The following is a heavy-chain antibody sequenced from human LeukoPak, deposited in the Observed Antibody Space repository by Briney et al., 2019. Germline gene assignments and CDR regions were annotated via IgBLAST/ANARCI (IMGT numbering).Heavy chain of an antibody. CDR1: GGSISSYY. V-gene: IGHV4-59*01. J-gene: IGHJ6*03. CDR2: IYYSGST. Sequence: PSESLSLTCTVSGGSISSYYWRWVRQPPGTGLEWVGYIYYSGSTNYNPYLKSRGTISLDTAKNPFSLKLSSVTAADTAVYYCARGGGYCSGGSCYDYYYYYYMDVWGKGTTVTVSS. CDR3: ARGGGYCSGGSCYDYYYYYYMDV. D-gene: IGHD2-15*01.